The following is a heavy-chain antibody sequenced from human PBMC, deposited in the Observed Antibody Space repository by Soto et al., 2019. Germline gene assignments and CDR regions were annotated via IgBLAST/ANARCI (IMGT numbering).Heavy chain of an antibody. Sequence: SVKVSCKASGGTFSSYAISWVRQAPGQGLEWMGGIIPIFGTANYAQKFQGRVTITADESTSTAYMELSSLRSEDTAVYYCARYRCTNGVCPGFDPWGQGTLVTVSS. V-gene: IGHV1-69*13. J-gene: IGHJ5*02. D-gene: IGHD2-8*01. CDR2: IIPIFGTA. CDR3: ARYRCTNGVCPGFDP. CDR1: GGTFSSYA.